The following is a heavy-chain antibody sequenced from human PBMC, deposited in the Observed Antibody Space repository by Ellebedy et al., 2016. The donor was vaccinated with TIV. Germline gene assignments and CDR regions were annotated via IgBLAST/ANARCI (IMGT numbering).Heavy chain of an antibody. J-gene: IGHJ4*02. CDR3: TTGVYGTSSATWRDH. V-gene: IGHV3-15*01. D-gene: IGHD1-1*01. CDR2: IKSTSDGGTA. Sequence: GESLKISCAASGFTFGCCAMSWVRQAPGKGLEWVGRIKSTSDGGTADYAAPVKGRFTISRDDSKNTLYLQMNSLKTEDTAVYYCTTGVYGTSSATWRDHWGQGTLVTVSS. CDR1: GFTFGCCA.